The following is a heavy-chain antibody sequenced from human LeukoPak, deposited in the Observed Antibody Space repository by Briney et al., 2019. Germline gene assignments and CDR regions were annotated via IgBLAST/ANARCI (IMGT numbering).Heavy chain of an antibody. V-gene: IGHV7-4-1*02. J-gene: IGHJ4*02. D-gene: IGHD3-22*01. CDR2: INTNTGNP. Sequence: ASVKVSCKASGYTFPNYTLNWVRQAPGQGREWMGWINTNTGNPTYAQGFTGRFVFSFDTSVTTAYLQISSLKLGDTAVYYCTRGYDTTGYFSFWGQGTLVTVSS. CDR3: TRGYDTTGYFSF. CDR1: GYTFPNYT.